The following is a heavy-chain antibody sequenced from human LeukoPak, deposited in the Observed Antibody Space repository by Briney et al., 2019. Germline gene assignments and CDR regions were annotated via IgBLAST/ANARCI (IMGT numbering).Heavy chain of an antibody. V-gene: IGHV1-8*02. CDR2: MNPNSGNT. Sequence: ASVKVSCKASGYTFTNYHINWVRQATGQGLEWMGWMNPNSGNTGYAQKFQGRVTMTKNTSITTAYMELSSLRSEDAAVYYCARALSLTTNSYYYMDVWGKGTTVTVSS. CDR1: GYTFTNYH. CDR3: ARALSLTTNSYYYMDV. D-gene: IGHD3-9*01. J-gene: IGHJ6*03.